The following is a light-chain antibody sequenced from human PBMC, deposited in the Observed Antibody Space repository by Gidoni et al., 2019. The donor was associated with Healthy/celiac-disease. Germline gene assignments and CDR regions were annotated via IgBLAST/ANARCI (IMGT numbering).Light chain of an antibody. CDR2: DVS. CDR1: SSDAGGYNY. J-gene: IGLJ2*01. CDR3: SSYTSSSTVV. V-gene: IGLV2-14*03. Sequence: QPALTQPAPVSGSPGPSLTISRTGTSSDAGGYNYVSWYQQQPGKAPKLMMYDVSNRPSGVSKRFSGSKSGNTASLTISGLQAEDAADYYCSSYTSSSTVVFGGGTKLTVL.